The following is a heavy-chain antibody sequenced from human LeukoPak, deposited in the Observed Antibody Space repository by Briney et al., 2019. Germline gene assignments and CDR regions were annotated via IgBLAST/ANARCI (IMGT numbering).Heavy chain of an antibody. D-gene: IGHD3-22*01. CDR1: GGTFRSYA. V-gene: IGHV1-69*04. CDR3: ARARDSSGSDYFDY. J-gene: IGHJ4*02. CDR2: IIPIFGIA. Sequence: ASVKVSCKASGGTFRSYAISWVRQAPGQGLEWMGRIIPIFGIANYAQKFQGRVTITADKSTSTAYMELSSLRSEDTAVYYCARARDSSGSDYFDYWGQGTLVTVSS.